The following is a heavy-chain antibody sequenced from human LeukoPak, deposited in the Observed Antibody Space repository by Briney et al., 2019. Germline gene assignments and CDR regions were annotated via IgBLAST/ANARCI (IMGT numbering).Heavy chain of an antibody. CDR1: GYTFTAHY. Sequence: ASVKVSCKASGYTFTAHYMHWVRQAPGQGLEWMGYIITYNGNTNYAQKLQGRVTMTTDTSTSTAYMELRSLRSDDTAVYYCARDTKRSRARWENLGIDPWGQGTLVTVSS. D-gene: IGHD3-16*01. CDR3: ARDTKRSRARWENLGIDP. V-gene: IGHV1-18*04. CDR2: IITYNGNT. J-gene: IGHJ5*02.